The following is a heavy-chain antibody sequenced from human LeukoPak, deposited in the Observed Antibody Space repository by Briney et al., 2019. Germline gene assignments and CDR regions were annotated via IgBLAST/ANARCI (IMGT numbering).Heavy chain of an antibody. V-gene: IGHV1-18*01. CDR3: ARVGIEIGSGYFLDY. Sequence: ASVKVSCKASGYTFTSYGISWVRQAPGQGLEWMGWISAYNGNTNYAQKLQGRVTKTTDTSTSTAYMELRSLRSDDTAVYYCARVGIEIGSGYFLDYRGQGTLVTVSS. CDR2: ISAYNGNT. J-gene: IGHJ4*02. D-gene: IGHD3-22*01. CDR1: GYTFTSYG.